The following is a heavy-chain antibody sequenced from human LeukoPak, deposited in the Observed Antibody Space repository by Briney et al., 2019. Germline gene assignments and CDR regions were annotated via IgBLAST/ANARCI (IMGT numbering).Heavy chain of an antibody. CDR1: GGSISSGGYS. CDR3: ARDDVVATPGAFDI. J-gene: IGHJ3*02. D-gene: IGHD5-12*01. Sequence: SQTLSLTCAVSGGSISSGGYSWSWIRQPPGQGLEWIVYIYHSGSTYYNPSLKSRVTISVDRSKNQFSLKLSSVTAADTAVYYCARDDVVATPGAFDIWGQGTMVTVSS. V-gene: IGHV4-30-2*01. CDR2: IYHSGST.